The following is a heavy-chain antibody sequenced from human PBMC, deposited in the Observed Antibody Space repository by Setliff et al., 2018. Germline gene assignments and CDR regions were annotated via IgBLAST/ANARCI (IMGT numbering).Heavy chain of an antibody. J-gene: IGHJ3*02. V-gene: IGHV4-4*07. D-gene: IGHD1-26*01. CDR2: IYASGST. CDR3: ARRGISALSGAFDM. CDR1: GGSISNYY. Sequence: SETLSLTCTVSGGSISNYYWSWIRQPAGKGLEWIGRIYASGSTNYNPSLKSRVTMSVDTSKNQFSLKLSSVTAADTAVYYCARRGISALSGAFDMWGQGTMVT.